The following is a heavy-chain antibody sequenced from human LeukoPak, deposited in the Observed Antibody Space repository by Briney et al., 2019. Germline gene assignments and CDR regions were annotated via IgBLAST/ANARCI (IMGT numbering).Heavy chain of an antibody. V-gene: IGHV4-30-2*01. CDR2: IYHSGST. CDR1: GGSISSGGYS. Sequence: SQTLSLTCAVSGGSISSGGYSWSWLRQPPGKGLEWIGYIYHSGSTYYNPSLKSRVTISVDRSKNQFSLKLSSVTAADTAVYYCARGVRWFDPWGQGTLVTVPS. J-gene: IGHJ5*02. CDR3: ARGVRWFDP. D-gene: IGHD6-13*01.